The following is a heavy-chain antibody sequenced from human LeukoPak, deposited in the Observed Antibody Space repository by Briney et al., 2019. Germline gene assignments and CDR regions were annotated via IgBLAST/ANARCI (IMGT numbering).Heavy chain of an antibody. J-gene: IGHJ4*02. CDR1: GGSISSSSYY. V-gene: IGHV3-11*01. CDR3: ARQGSEIDY. Sequence: LSLTCTVSGGSISSSSYYWGWIRQPPGKGLEWLSCISSSGDTIYYADSVKGRFTVSRDNAENSLYLQMNSLRAEDTAMYYCARQGSEIDYWGQGTLVTVSS. CDR2: ISSSGDTI.